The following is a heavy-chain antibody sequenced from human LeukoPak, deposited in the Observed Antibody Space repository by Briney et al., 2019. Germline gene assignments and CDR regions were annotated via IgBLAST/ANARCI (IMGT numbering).Heavy chain of an antibody. Sequence: GSLRLSCPGSGWTVSSNFMGWVRQAPGKGLEWVSVIYSGGSTYYADSVKGRFTICRDNSKNTLYLQMNSLRGEDTAVYYCARGVVNALLQHWGQGTLVTVSS. D-gene: IGHD2-8*01. CDR1: GWTVSSNF. J-gene: IGHJ1*01. CDR3: ARGVVNALLQH. CDR2: IYSGGST. V-gene: IGHV3-66*01.